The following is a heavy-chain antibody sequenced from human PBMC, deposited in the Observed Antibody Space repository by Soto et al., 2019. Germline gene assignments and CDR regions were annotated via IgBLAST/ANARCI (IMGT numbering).Heavy chain of an antibody. CDR3: ARGRLGTYYYYYYYMDV. CDR1: GYTFTSYD. CDR2: MNPNSGNT. D-gene: IGHD3-10*01. V-gene: IGHV1-8*01. J-gene: IGHJ6*03. Sequence: ASVKVSCKASGYTFTSYDINWVRQATGQGLEWMGWMNPNSGNTGYAQKFQGRVTMTRKTSISTAYMELSSLRSEDTAVYYCARGRLGTYYYYYYYMDVWGKGTTVTVSS.